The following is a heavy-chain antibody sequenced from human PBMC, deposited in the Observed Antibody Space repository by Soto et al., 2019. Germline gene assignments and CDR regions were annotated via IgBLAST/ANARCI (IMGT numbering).Heavy chain of an antibody. CDR1: VYSFTSYW. CDR2: IHPGDSDT. V-gene: IGHV5-51*01. J-gene: IGHJ6*02. D-gene: IGHD2-15*01. CDR3: GRDPGPEVGASLEDYYSSGMDV. Sequence: GESLKISCEASVYSFTSYWIGWVRQMPGKGLEWMGIIHPGDSDTKYSPSFQGQVTISVDKSITTAYLQWSSLKASDTAMYYCGRDPGPEVGASLEDYYSSGMDVWGQGTTVPVSS.